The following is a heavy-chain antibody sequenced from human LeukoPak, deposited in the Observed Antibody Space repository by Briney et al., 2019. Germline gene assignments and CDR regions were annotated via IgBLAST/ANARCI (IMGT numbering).Heavy chain of an antibody. Sequence: SETLSLTCSVSGGSINVYYWNWIRQSPGKGLEWIASISYSGSTNYNPSLKSRVTISMDTSKNRFSLKVSSVIPADTAMYYCARGGSRSYTSSTLDYWGQGTLVTVSS. CDR2: ISYSGST. CDR1: GGSINVYY. J-gene: IGHJ4*02. V-gene: IGHV4-59*01. D-gene: IGHD6-6*01. CDR3: ARGGSRSYTSSTLDY.